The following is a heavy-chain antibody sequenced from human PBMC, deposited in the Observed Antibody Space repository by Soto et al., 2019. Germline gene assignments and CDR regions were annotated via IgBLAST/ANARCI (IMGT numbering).Heavy chain of an antibody. CDR3: ARQRARTSNWFDP. CDR2: IYYSGST. Sequence: PSETLSLTCTVSGGSISSSSYYWGWIRQPPGKGLEWIGSIYYSGSTYYNPSLKSRVTISVDTSKNQFSLKLSSVTAADTAVYYCARQRARTSNWFDPWGQGTLVTVSS. V-gene: IGHV4-39*01. J-gene: IGHJ5*02. CDR1: GGSISSSSYY.